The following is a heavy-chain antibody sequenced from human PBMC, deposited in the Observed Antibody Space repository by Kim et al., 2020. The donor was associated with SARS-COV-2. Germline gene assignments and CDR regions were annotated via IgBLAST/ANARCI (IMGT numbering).Heavy chain of an antibody. V-gene: IGHV3-49*02. CDR3: TRQHQLLDY. CDR2: ETI. Sequence: ETIECAASLKDRFIISRDDSKSIAYLQMNSLKIEDTAVYFCTRQHQLLDYWGQGTLVTVSS. J-gene: IGHJ4*02. D-gene: IGHD1-26*01.